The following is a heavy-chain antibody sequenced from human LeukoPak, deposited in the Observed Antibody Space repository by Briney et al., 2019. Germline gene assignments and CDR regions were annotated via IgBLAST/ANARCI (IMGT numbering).Heavy chain of an antibody. V-gene: IGHV3-48*03. D-gene: IGHD2-15*01. CDR1: GFTFSSYE. CDR3: AKGGWKLLLDVFDI. J-gene: IGHJ3*02. CDR2: ISSSSSTI. Sequence: GGSLRLSCAASGFTFSSYEMNWVRQAPGKGLEWVSYISSSSSTIYYADSVKGRFTISRDNAKNSLYLQMNSLRAEDTAVYYCAKGGWKLLLDVFDIGAQGKRVTVFS.